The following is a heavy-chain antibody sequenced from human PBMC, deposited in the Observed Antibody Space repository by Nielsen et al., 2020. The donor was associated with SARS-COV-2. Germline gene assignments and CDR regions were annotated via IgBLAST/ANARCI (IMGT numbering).Heavy chain of an antibody. CDR2: INHSGST. CDR3: ARGKWNMVRGRKVLYFDY. V-gene: IGHV4-34*01. J-gene: IGHJ4*02. CDR1: GGSISSYY. Sequence: SETLSLTCTVSGGSISSYYWSWIRQPPGKGLEWIGEINHSGSTNYNPSLKSRVTISVDTSKNQFSLKLSSVTAADTAVYYCARGKWNMVRGRKVLYFDYWGQGTLVTVSS. D-gene: IGHD3-10*01.